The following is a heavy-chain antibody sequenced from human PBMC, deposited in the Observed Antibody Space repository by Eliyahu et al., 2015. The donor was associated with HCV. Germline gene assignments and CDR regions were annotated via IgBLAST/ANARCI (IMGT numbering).Heavy chain of an antibody. D-gene: IGHD2-15*01. CDR3: ARVLVAATRAFDY. CDR2: IYYSGNT. J-gene: IGHJ4*02. V-gene: IGHV4-31*03. CDR1: GGSXXXGGYY. Sequence: QVXLQESGPGLXKPSQTLSLTCXVSGGSXXXGGYYWSWIRQHPGKGLEWIGYIYYSGNTYYNPSLKSRVTISVDTSKNQFSLKLSSVTAADTAVYYCARVLVAATRAFDYWGQGTLVTVSS.